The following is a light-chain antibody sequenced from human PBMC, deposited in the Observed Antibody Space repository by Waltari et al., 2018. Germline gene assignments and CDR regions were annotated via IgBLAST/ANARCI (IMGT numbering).Light chain of an antibody. V-gene: IGKV1-5*03. CDR3: QQYNRYST. J-gene: IGKJ1*01. CDR1: QSISSY. CDR2: KAS. Sequence: DIQMTQSPSTLSASVGDRVTITCRASQSISSYLAWYQQKPGKAPKLLISKASTLGSGVPARFSGSGSGTEFTLTISSLQPDDVATYYCQQYNRYSTFGQGTKVEIK.